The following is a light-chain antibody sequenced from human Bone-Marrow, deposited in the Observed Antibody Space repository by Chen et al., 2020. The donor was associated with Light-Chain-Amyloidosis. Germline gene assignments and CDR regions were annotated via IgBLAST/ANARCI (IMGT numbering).Light chain of an antibody. CDR3: QVWDRSSDRPV. Sequence: SYVLTQPSSVSVAPGQTATIACGGNNIGSTSVHWYQQTPGQAPLLVVYDDSDRPSGIPERLSGGTAGNTATLTSSRGEAGDEADYYCQVWDRSSDRPVFGGGTKLTV. V-gene: IGLV3-21*02. CDR1: NIGSTS. CDR2: DDS. J-gene: IGLJ3*02.